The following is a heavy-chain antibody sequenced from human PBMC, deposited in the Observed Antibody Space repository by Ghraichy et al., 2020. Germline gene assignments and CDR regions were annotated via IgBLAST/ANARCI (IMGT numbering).Heavy chain of an antibody. Sequence: SETLSLTCGVNGGSFSGYYWSWLRQAPGKRPEWIGDINHTGTTNFNPSLKSRVTISVDTSKNQFSLNLTSVTAADTAVYYCERGTIVVVSSGGLFEYWGQGTLVTVSS. J-gene: IGHJ4*02. CDR3: ERGTIVVVSSGGLFEY. CDR1: GGSFSGYY. D-gene: IGHD2-15*01. V-gene: IGHV4-34*01. CDR2: INHTGTT.